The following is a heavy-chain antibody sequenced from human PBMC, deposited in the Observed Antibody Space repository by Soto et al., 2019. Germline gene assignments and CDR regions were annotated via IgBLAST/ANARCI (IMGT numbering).Heavy chain of an antibody. Sequence: SETLSLTCTVSGGSISSSSYYWGWIRQPPGKGREWIGSIYYSGRTYYNPSHKSRVTISVDTTKNSFSLNLGSVTAADTAVYYCASGSYYYYVDYWGQGPLVTVSS. V-gene: IGHV4-39*01. CDR1: GGSISSSSYY. D-gene: IGHD1-26*01. CDR2: IYYSGRT. CDR3: ASGSYYYYVDY. J-gene: IGHJ4*02.